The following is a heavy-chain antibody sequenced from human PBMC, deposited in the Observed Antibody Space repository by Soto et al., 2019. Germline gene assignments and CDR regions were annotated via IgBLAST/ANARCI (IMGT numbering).Heavy chain of an antibody. D-gene: IGHD3-10*01. J-gene: IGHJ4*02. CDR3: ASSYGSGSRAFDY. Sequence: QVQLVQSGAEVKRPGSSVKVSCKASGDTFSFYSINWVRQAPGLGLEWMGRVNPILSMSNYAQRFQGRVTMTADNSTSTAYMELSGLRSEETAMYYCASSYGSGSRAFDYWGQGALVTVSS. CDR1: GDTFSFYS. V-gene: IGHV1-69*04. CDR2: VNPILSMS.